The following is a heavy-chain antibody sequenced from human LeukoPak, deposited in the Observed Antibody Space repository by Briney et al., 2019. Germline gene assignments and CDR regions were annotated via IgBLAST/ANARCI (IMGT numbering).Heavy chain of an antibody. CDR1: GYSFSSYW. Sequence: GESLKISCKGSGYSFSSYWIAWVRQMPGKGLEWMGIIYPGDSDIRYSPSFQGQVTISADKSISTAYLQWSSLKASDTAMYYCARRGYYYYYGMDVWGQGTTVTVSS. J-gene: IGHJ6*02. V-gene: IGHV5-51*01. CDR3: ARRGYYYYYGMDV. CDR2: IYPGDSDI.